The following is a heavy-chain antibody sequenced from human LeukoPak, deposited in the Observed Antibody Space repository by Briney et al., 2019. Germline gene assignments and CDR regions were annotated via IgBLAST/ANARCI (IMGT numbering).Heavy chain of an antibody. V-gene: IGHV4-39*01. J-gene: IGHJ4*02. CDR3: ARHSLSSEWLVLDY. D-gene: IGHD6-19*01. Sequence: PSETLSLTCTVSGGSISSSSYYWGWSRQPPGKGLEWNGSIYYSGSTYYNPSLKSRVTISVDTSKNQFSLKLSSVTAADTAVYYCARHSLSSEWLVLDYWGQGTLVTVSS. CDR2: IYYSGST. CDR1: GGSISSSSYY.